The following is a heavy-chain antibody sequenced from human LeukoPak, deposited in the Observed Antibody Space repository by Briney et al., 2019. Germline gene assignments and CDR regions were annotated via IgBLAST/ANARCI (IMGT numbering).Heavy chain of an antibody. D-gene: IGHD6-19*01. CDR3: GGDSSGWYYFDY. Sequence: GGSLRLSCTASGFTFGDYAMSWFRQAPGKGLEWVGFIRSKAYGGTTEYAASVKGRFTISRDDSKSIAYLQMNSLKTEDTAVYYCGGDSSGWYYFDYWGQETLVTVSS. CDR1: GFTFGDYA. J-gene: IGHJ4*02. V-gene: IGHV3-49*03. CDR2: IRSKAYGGTT.